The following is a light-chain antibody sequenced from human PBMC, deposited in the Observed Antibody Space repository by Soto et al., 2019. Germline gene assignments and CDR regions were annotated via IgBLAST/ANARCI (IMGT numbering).Light chain of an antibody. CDR1: QSVNSN. CDR3: QQYHNRPPLT. CDR2: GAS. V-gene: IGKV3-15*01. Sequence: EIVMTQSPATLSVSPGERATLSCRASQSVNSNLAWYQQKPGQAPRLLIYGASTRATGIPARFSGSGSGTEFTLTISSLQSEDFAVYSCQQYHNRPPLTFGGGTKVEIK. J-gene: IGKJ4*01.